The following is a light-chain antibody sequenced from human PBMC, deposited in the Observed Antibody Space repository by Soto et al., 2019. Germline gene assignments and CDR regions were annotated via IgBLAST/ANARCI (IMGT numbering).Light chain of an antibody. J-gene: IGKJ2*01. CDR3: MQALQTPYT. CDR2: LAS. Sequence: DIVMTQSPLSLPVTPGEPASISCRSSQSLLHSNGYNYLDWYLQKPGQSPQLLIYLASNLASGVPDRFSGSGSGTDFTLTLSRVEAEDFGVYYCMQALQTPYTFGQGTKLEIK. V-gene: IGKV2-28*01. CDR1: QSLLHSNGYNY.